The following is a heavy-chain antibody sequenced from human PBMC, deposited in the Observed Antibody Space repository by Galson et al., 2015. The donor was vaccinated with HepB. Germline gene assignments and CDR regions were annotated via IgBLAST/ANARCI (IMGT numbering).Heavy chain of an antibody. CDR1: GFTFSSYV. V-gene: IGHV3-30*18. J-gene: IGHJ6*02. CDR2: ISYDGSNK. D-gene: IGHD3-9*01. CDR3: AKDHYDILTGYHYYYGMDV. Sequence: SLRLSCAASGFTFSSYVMSWVRQAPGKGLEWVAVISYDGSNKYYADSVKGRFTISRDNSKNTLYLQMNSLRAEDTAVYYCAKDHYDILTGYHYYYGMDVWGQGTTVTVSS.